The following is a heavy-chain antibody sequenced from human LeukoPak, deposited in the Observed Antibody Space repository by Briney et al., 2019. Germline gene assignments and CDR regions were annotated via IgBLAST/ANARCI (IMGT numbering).Heavy chain of an antibody. V-gene: IGHV1-69*01. CDR3: ASSAAASDILSNWFDP. D-gene: IGHD6-13*01. J-gene: IGHJ5*02. Sequence: ASVKVSCKASGGTFSSYAISWVRQAPGQGLEWMGGIIPIFGTANYAQKFQGRVTITADESTSTAYMELSSLRSEDTAVYYCASSAAASDILSNWFDPWGQGTLVTVSS. CDR2: IIPIFGTA. CDR1: GGTFSSYA.